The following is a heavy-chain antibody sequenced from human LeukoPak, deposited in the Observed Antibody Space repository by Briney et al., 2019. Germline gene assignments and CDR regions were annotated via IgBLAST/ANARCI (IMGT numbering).Heavy chain of an antibody. CDR3: ARGGPEYCSGGSCFYFDY. D-gene: IGHD2-15*01. CDR2: ISYDGSNK. V-gene: IGHV3-30*04. CDR1: GFTFSSYA. J-gene: IGHJ4*02. Sequence: PGGSLRLSCAASGFTFSSYAMHWVRQAPGKGLEWVAVISYDGSNKYYADSVKGRFTISRDNSKNTLYLQMNSLRAEDTAVYYCARGGPEYCSGGSCFYFDYWGQGTLDTVSS.